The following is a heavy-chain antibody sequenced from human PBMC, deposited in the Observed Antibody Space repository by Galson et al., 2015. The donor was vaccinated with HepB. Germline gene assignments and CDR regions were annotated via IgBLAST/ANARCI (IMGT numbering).Heavy chain of an antibody. CDR3: VKVYDYGDAFDV. D-gene: IGHD3-10*01. CDR1: GSIFTSFD. Sequence: SVKVSCKASGSIFTSFDINWVRQAPGQGLEWMGWMNPNSGNTGYTQKLQGRVTMTRNTSISTAYMELSSLRSEDTAVYYCVKVYDYGDAFDVWGQGTMVTVSS. V-gene: IGHV1-8*01. J-gene: IGHJ3*01. CDR2: MNPNSGNT.